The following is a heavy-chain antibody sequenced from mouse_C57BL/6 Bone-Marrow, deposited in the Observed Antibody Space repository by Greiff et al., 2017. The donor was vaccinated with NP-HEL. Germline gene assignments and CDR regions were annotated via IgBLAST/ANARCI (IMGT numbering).Heavy chain of an antibody. CDR1: GYTFTDYN. J-gene: IGHJ4*01. D-gene: IGHD1-1*01. CDR2: INPNNGGT. V-gene: IGHV1-18*01. CDR3: ARNHYGSDYYAMDD. Sequence: EVQLQQSGPELVKPGASVKIPCKASGYTFTDYNMDWVKQSHGKSLEWIGDINPNNGGTIYNQKFKGKATLTVDKSSSTAYMELRSLTSEDTAVYYCARNHYGSDYYAMDDWGQGTSVTVSS.